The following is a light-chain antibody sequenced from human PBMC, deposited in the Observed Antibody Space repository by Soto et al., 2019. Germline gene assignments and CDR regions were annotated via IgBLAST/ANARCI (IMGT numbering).Light chain of an antibody. Sequence: ETVMTQSPATLSVSPGERAALSCRASQSVSSNLAWYQQKPGQAPRLLIYGASTRATGIPARFSGSGSGTEFTLTISSLQSEDFAVYYCQQYNNWPPVTFGQGTRLEIK. V-gene: IGKV3D-15*01. CDR2: GAS. J-gene: IGKJ5*01. CDR3: QQYNNWPPVT. CDR1: QSVSSN.